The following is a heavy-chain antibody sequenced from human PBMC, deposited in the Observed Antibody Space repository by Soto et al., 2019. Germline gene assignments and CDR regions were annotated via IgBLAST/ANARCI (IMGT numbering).Heavy chain of an antibody. CDR3: TTDYYDSSGYSDDDY. CDR1: GFTFSNAW. CDR2: IKSKTDGGTT. Sequence: GSLRLSCAASGFTFSNAWMSWVRQAPGKGLEWVGRIKSKTDGGTTDYAAPVKGRFTISRDDSKNTLYLQMNSLKTEDTAVYYCTTDYYDSSGYSDDDYWGQGTLVTVSS. D-gene: IGHD3-22*01. V-gene: IGHV3-15*01. J-gene: IGHJ4*02.